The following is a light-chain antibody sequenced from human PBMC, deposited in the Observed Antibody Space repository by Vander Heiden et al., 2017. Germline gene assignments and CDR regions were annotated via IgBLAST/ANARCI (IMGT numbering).Light chain of an antibody. Sequence: SYELTQPPSVSVSPGQTASITCSGDRLGDKYACWYQQKPGQSPVLVIYQDNKQPSGIPERFSGSTSANTATLTISGTQPMDEADYYCQAWDNNIMMFGGGTKLTVL. CDR1: RLGDKY. J-gene: IGLJ3*02. V-gene: IGLV3-1*01. CDR2: QDN. CDR3: QAWDNNIMM.